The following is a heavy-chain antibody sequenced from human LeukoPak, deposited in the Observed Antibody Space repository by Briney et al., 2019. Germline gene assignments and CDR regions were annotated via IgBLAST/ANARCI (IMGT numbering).Heavy chain of an antibody. J-gene: IGHJ4*02. V-gene: IGHV4-39*01. D-gene: IGHD4-17*01. CDR1: GGSISSSSYY. Sequence: SETLSLTCTVPGGSISSSSYYWGWIRQPPGKGLEWIGSIYYSGSTSYNPSLKSRVTISVDTSKNQFSLKLSSVTAADTAVYYCARPMYYGDDGDYWGQGTLVTVSS. CDR2: IYYSGST. CDR3: ARPMYYGDDGDY.